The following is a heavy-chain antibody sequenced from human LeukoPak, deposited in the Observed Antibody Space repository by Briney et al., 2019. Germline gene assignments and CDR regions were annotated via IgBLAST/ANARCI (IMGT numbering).Heavy chain of an antibody. CDR2: ISAYNGNT. V-gene: IGHV1-18*01. CDR1: GYTLTELS. CDR3: ARDRARNCGGDCYSGT. J-gene: IGHJ5*02. D-gene: IGHD2-21*02. Sequence: AASVKVSCKVSGYTLTELSMHWVRQAPGQGLEWMGWISAYNGNTNYAQKLQGRVTMTTDTSTSTAYMELRSLRSDDTAVYYCARDRARNCGGDCYSGTWGQGTLVTVSS.